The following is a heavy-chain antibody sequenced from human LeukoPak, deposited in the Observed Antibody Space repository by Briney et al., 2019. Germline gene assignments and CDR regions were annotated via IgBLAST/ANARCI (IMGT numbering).Heavy chain of an antibody. J-gene: IGHJ4*02. Sequence: KPSETLSLTCAVYGGSFSGYYWSWIRQPPGKGLEWIGEINHSGSTNYNPSLKSRVTISVDTSKNQFSLKLSSVTAADTAVYYCARLPAKLYYFDYWGQGTLVTVSS. D-gene: IGHD1-1*01. CDR1: GGSFSGYY. CDR3: ARLPAKLYYFDY. V-gene: IGHV4-34*01. CDR2: INHSGST.